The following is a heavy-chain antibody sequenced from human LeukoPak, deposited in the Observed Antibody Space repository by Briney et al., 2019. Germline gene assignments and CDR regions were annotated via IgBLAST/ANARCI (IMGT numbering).Heavy chain of an antibody. CDR1: GFTFSNYW. Sequence: GGSLRLSCAASGFTFSNYWMHWVRQAPGKGLVWVSRVNSDGSSTSYADSVKGRFTISRDNAKNTLLLQMNSLRVEDTAVYYCVQGAKYWGQGTLVTVSS. J-gene: IGHJ4*02. CDR2: VNSDGSST. D-gene: IGHD4/OR15-4a*01. V-gene: IGHV3-74*01. CDR3: VQGAKY.